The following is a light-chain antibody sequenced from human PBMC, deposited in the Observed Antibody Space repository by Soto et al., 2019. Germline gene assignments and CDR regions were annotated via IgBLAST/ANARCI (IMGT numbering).Light chain of an antibody. CDR3: QQTSSTPT. CDR1: QSIRSY. CDR2: AAS. Sequence: DIQLTQSPSSLSASVVDKATITCRASQSIRSYLNWYQQKPGKAPKLLIYAASSLQTGVSSRFRGSGSGTDFTLTISNLQPEDFATYYCQQTSSTPTFGGGTKVDIK. V-gene: IGKV1-39*01. J-gene: IGKJ4*02.